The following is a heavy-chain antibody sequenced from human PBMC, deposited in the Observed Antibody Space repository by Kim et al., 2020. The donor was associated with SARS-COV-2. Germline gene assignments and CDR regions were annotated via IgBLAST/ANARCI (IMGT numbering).Heavy chain of an antibody. CDR1: GFAISTYT. J-gene: IGHJ5*02. V-gene: IGHV3-21*01. CDR3: ASYPGNWYEVQVLGWFDP. Sequence: GGSLRLSCAASGFAISTYTMSWVRQAPGKGLEWVSSISSTSRHVLYADSVKGRFTISKDNSRNSVYLQMNSLRVEDSAIYYCASYPGNWYEVQVLGWFDP. CDR2: ISSTSRHV. D-gene: IGHD1-20*01.